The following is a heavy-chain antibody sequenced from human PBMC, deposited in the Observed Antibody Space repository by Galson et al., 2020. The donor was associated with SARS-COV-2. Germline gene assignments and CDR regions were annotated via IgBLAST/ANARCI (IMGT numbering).Heavy chain of an antibody. CDR3: ARERMPGTSYNYFDY. D-gene: IGHD3-10*01. CDR2: IYSGGNT. V-gene: IGHV3-53*01. Sequence: GGSLRLSCAASGFTVSSNFMTWVRQAPGRGLEWVSVIYSGGNTFYADAVKGRFTISRDDSKNTVYLQMNRLRVEDTAWYYCARERMPGTSYNYFDYWGQGTLVTVSS. CDR1: GFTVSSNF. J-gene: IGHJ4*02.